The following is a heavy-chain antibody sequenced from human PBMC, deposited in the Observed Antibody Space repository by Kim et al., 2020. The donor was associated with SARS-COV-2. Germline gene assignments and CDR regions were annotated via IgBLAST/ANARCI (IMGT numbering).Heavy chain of an antibody. CDR3: ARHVSGIAAAGRINWFDP. J-gene: IGHJ5*02. CDR1: GGSISSSSYY. D-gene: IGHD6-13*01. CDR2: IYYSGST. Sequence: SETLSLTCTVSGGSISSSSYYWGWIRQPPGKGLEWIGSIYYSGSTYYNPSLKSRVTISVDTSKNQFSLKLSSVTAADTAVYYCARHVSGIAAAGRINWFDPWGQGTLVTVSS. V-gene: IGHV4-39*01.